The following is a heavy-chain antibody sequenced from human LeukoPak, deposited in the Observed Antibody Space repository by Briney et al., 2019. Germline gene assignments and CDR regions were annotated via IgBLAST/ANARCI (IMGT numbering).Heavy chain of an antibody. D-gene: IGHD1-26*01. CDR1: RFSFSAYP. J-gene: IGHJ3*02. Sequence: PGGSLRLSCEASRFSFSAYPMGWVRRAPGKGLEWVSGISASGDVTFHADPLKGRFTISRDNSKNTLYLQMDSLRAEDTAKYYCAKSPLTTASGTGRAFDIWGQGTVVTVSA. CDR2: ISASGDVT. V-gene: IGHV3-23*01. CDR3: AKSPLTTASGTGRAFDI.